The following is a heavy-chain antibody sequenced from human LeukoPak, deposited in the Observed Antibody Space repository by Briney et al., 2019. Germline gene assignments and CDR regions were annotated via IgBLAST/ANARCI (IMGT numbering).Heavy chain of an antibody. CDR2: INPNSGGT. CDR3: ARVDIVAVPAAIQLWWAFDY. CDR1: GYTFTGYY. D-gene: IGHD2-2*01. V-gene: IGHV1-2*02. J-gene: IGHJ4*02. Sequence: GASVKVSCKASGYTFTGYYMHWVRQAPGQGLEWMGWINPNSGGTNYAQKFQGRVTMTRDTSISTAYMELSRLRSDDTAVYYCARVDIVAVPAAIQLWWAFDYWGQGTLVTVSS.